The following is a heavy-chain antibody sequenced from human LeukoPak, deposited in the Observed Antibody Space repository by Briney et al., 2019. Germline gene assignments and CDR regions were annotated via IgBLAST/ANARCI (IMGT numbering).Heavy chain of an antibody. J-gene: IGHJ4*02. D-gene: IGHD5-12*01. Sequence: GGSLRLSCATSGFTFSNYAIHWDRQAPGKGLEWVAVISNDGNNKHYADSVKGRFTISRDNSKDTLYLQMNSLRAEDTAVYYCARGQVLGGYDIPVPPVDYWGQGTLVTVSS. V-gene: IGHV3-30-3*01. CDR3: ARGQVLGGYDIPVPPVDY. CDR1: GFTFSNYA. CDR2: ISNDGNNK.